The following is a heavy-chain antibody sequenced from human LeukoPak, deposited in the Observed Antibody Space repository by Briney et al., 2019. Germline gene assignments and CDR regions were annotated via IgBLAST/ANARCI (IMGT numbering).Heavy chain of an antibody. D-gene: IGHD1-1*01. V-gene: IGHV3-23*01. CDR2: ITGSGTGT. CDR1: GFTFSSDA. J-gene: IGHJ4*02. Sequence: GGSLRLSCAASGFTFSSDAMSWVRQAPGKGLEWVSAITGSGTGTYYADSVKGRFTISRDDCKNTLYLQMNSLRAEDTAVYYCARMGKGTLDYWGQGTLVTVSS. CDR3: ARMGKGTLDY.